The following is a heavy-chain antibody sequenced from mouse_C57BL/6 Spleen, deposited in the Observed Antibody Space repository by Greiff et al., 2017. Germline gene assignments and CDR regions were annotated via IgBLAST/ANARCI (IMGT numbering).Heavy chain of an antibody. V-gene: IGHV5-6*01. CDR1: GFTFSSYG. J-gene: IGHJ2*01. CDR3: ARHEGLRPPYFDY. Sequence: EVQVVESGGDLVKPGGSLKLSCAASGFTFSSYGMSWVRQTPDKRLEWVATISSGGSYTYYPDSVKGRFTISRDNAKNTLYLQMSSLKSEDTAMYYCARHEGLRPPYFDYWGQGTTLTVSS. CDR2: ISSGGSYT. D-gene: IGHD2-2*01.